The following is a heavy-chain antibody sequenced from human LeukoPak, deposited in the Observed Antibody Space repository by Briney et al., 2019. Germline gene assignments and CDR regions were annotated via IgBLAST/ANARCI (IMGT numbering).Heavy chain of an antibody. Sequence: GGSLRLPCAASGLTFSSYAMTWVRQAPGKGLEWVSAISGSGGSTYYADSVKGRFTISRDNSKNTLFLQMNSLRAEDTAVYYCAKRRGLELLYYYYMDVWGKGTTVTVSS. CDR1: GLTFSSYA. CDR3: AKRRGLELLYYYYMDV. D-gene: IGHD1-7*01. CDR2: ISGSGGST. V-gene: IGHV3-23*01. J-gene: IGHJ6*03.